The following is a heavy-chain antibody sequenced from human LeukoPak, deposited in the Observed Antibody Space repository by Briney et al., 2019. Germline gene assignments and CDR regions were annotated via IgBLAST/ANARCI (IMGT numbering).Heavy chain of an antibody. V-gene: IGHV1-46*01. CDR2: INPSGGST. Sequence: WASVKVSCKASGYTFTSYYMHWVRQAPGQGLEWMGIINPSGGSTSYAQKFQGRVTVTRDMSTSTVYMELSSLRSEDTAVYYCARDRVGDYYYYYYMDVWGKGTTVTVSS. J-gene: IGHJ6*03. CDR1: GYTFTSYY. CDR3: ARDRVGDYYYYYYMDV. D-gene: IGHD3-10*01.